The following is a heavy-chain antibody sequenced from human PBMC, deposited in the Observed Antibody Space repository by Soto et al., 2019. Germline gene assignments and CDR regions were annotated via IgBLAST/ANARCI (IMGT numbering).Heavy chain of an antibody. J-gene: IGHJ6*03. Sequence: PGGSLRLSCAASGFAFSSYAMSWVRQAPGKGLEWVSAISGSGGSTYYADSVKGRFTISRDNSKNTLYLQMNSLRAEDTAVYYCAKDSVWFGNPRNYYYMDVWGKGTTVTVSS. CDR2: ISGSGGST. CDR3: AKDSVWFGNPRNYYYMDV. D-gene: IGHD3-10*01. V-gene: IGHV3-23*01. CDR1: GFAFSSYA.